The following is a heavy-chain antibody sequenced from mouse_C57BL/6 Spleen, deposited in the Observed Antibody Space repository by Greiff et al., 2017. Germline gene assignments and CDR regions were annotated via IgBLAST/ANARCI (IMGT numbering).Heavy chain of an antibody. J-gene: IGHJ4*01. Sequence: QVKLKESGPGLVAPSQSLSITCTVSGFSLTSYGVHWVRQPPGKGLEWLVVIWSDGSTTYNSALKSRLSISKDNSKSQVFLKMNSLQTDDTAMYSCARHGGLPYAMDYWGQGTSVTVSS. V-gene: IGHV2-6-1*01. CDR3: ARHGGLPYAMDY. D-gene: IGHD2-4*01. CDR1: GFSLTSYG. CDR2: IWSDGST.